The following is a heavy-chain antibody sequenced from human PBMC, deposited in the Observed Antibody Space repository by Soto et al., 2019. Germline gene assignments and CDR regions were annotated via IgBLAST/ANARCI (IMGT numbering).Heavy chain of an antibody. V-gene: IGHV4-59*06. Sequence: SETLSLTCTVAGGSIRGYDWSWIRQHPGKGLEWIGYIFYSGTTYYNPSLKSRVTISVDTSKNQFSLKLSSVTAADTAVYYCARSVDPWGQGTLVTVSS. J-gene: IGHJ5*02. CDR2: IFYSGTT. CDR1: GGSIRGYD. CDR3: ARSVDP.